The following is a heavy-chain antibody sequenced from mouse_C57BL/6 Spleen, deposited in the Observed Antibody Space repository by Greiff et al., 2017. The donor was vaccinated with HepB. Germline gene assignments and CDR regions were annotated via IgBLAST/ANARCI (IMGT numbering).Heavy chain of an antibody. Sequence: EVKLMESGGGLVKPGGSLKLSCAASGFTFSDYGMHWVRQAPEKGLEWVAYISSGSSTIYYADTVKGRFTISRDNAKNTLFLQMTSLRSEDTAMYYCARDTTVPFDYWGQGTTLTVSS. CDR1: GFTFSDYG. J-gene: IGHJ2*01. CDR2: ISSGSSTI. V-gene: IGHV5-17*01. CDR3: ARDTTVPFDY. D-gene: IGHD1-1*01.